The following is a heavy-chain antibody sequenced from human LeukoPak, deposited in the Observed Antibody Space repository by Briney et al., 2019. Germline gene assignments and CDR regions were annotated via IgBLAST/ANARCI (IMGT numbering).Heavy chain of an antibody. V-gene: IGHV4-59*01. Sequence: PSETLSLTCTVSGGSISSYYWSLIRQPPGQGLEWIGYIYYSGSTNYNPSLKSRVTISVDTSKNQFSLKLSSVTAADTAVYYCARDFGEYAFDIWGQGTMVTVSS. CDR2: IYYSGST. CDR3: ARDFGEYAFDI. D-gene: IGHD3-16*01. CDR1: GGSISSYY. J-gene: IGHJ3*02.